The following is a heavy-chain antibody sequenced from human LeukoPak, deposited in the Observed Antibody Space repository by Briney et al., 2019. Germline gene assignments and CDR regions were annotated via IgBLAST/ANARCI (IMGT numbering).Heavy chain of an antibody. CDR1: GFTFSSYW. V-gene: IGHV3-74*01. J-gene: IGHJ6*02. CDR2: INSDGSST. CDR3: ARDITMVRGAYGMDV. Sequence: GGSLRLSCAASGFTFSSYWMHWVRQAPGKGLVWVSRINSDGSSTSYADSVKGRFTISRDNAKNTLCLQMNSLRAEDTAVYYCARDITMVRGAYGMDVWGQGTTVTVSS. D-gene: IGHD3-10*01.